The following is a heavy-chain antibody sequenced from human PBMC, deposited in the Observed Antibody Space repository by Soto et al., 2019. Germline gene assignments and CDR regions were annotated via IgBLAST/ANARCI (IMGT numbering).Heavy chain of an antibody. CDR3: ARYPSFYYGSGSNWFVH. CDR2: IYSGGST. D-gene: IGHD3-10*01. Sequence: PGGSLRLSCAASGFTVSSNYMSWVRQAPGKGLEWVSVIYSGGSTYYADSVKGRFTISRDNSKNTLYLQMNSLRAEDTAVYYCARYPSFYYGSGSNWFVHWGQGTLVTVFS. CDR1: GFTVSSNY. J-gene: IGHJ5*02. V-gene: IGHV3-66*01.